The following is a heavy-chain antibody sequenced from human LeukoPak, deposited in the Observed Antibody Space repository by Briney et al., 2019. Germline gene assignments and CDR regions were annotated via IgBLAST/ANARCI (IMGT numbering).Heavy chain of an antibody. CDR1: GFTFSSYA. CDR3: AKDPYYYYGSGSRFDY. V-gene: IGHV3-23*01. D-gene: IGHD3-10*01. J-gene: IGHJ4*02. Sequence: RGSLRLSCAASGFTFSSYAMSWVRQAPGKGLEWVSAISGSGGSTYYADSVKGRFTISRDNSKNTLYLQMNSLRAEDTAVYYCAKDPYYYYGSGSRFDYWGQGTLDTVSS. CDR2: ISGSGGST.